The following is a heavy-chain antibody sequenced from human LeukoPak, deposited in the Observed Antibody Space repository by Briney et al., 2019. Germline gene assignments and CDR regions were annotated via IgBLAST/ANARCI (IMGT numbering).Heavy chain of an antibody. D-gene: IGHD1-1*01. Sequence: SETLSLTCTVSGGSVSSGSYYWSWIRQPPGKGLEWIGYIYYSESTNYNPSLKSRVTISVDTSKNQFSLKLSSVTAADTAVYYCASYNWNDRWFDPWGQGTLVTVSS. CDR3: ASYNWNDRWFDP. CDR1: GGSVSSGSYY. V-gene: IGHV4-61*01. J-gene: IGHJ5*02. CDR2: IYYSEST.